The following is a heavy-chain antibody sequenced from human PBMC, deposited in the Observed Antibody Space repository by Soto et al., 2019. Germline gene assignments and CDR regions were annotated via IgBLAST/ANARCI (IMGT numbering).Heavy chain of an antibody. CDR1: GGTFSSYA. CDR2: IIPIFGTA. J-gene: IGHJ4*02. D-gene: IGHD2-2*02. CDR3: AREDRDTILDY. Sequence: GASVKVSCKASGGTFSSYAISRVRQAPGQGLEWMGGIIPIFGTANYVQKFQGRVTITADESTSTAYMELSSLRSEDTAVYYCAREDRDTILDYWGQGTLVTVSS. V-gene: IGHV1-69*13.